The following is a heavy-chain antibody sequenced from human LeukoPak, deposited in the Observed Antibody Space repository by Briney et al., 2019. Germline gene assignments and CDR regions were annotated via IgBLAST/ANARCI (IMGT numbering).Heavy chain of an antibody. CDR2: INHSGST. V-gene: IGHV4-34*01. Sequence: SETLSLTCAVYGGSFSGYYWSWIRQPPGKGLEWIGEINHSGSTNYNPSLKSRVTISVDTSENQFSLKLSSVTAADTAVYYCARAATALMSTHFDYWGQGTLVTVSS. D-gene: IGHD5/OR15-5a*01. J-gene: IGHJ4*02. CDR3: ARAATALMSTHFDY. CDR1: GGSFSGYY.